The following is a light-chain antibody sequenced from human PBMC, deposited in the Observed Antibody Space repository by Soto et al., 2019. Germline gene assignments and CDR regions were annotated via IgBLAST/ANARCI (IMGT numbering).Light chain of an antibody. CDR1: TGAVTSGHY. CDR3: LLSYSAARKV. CDR2: VTS. V-gene: IGLV7-46*01. J-gene: IGLJ2*01. Sequence: QAVVTQEPSLTVSPGETVTLTCGSSTGAVTSGHYPYWFQQKPGQAPRTLIFVTSNKHSWTPARFSGSLLGGKAALTLSGAQPEDEAEYYCLLSYSAARKVFGGGTKLTVL.